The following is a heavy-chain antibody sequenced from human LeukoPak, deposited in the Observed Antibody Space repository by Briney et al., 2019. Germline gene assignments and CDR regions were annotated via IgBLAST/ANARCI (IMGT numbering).Heavy chain of an antibody. CDR3: ARDLAWGAFDY. D-gene: IGHD7-27*01. CDR1: GFTFSSYA. J-gene: IGHJ4*02. Sequence: GGSLRLSCAASGFTFSSYAMSWVRQAPGKGLEWVSAISGSGGSTYYADSVKGRFTISRDDSKNTLSLQMNSLRVEDTAVYYCARDLAWGAFDYWGQGTLVTVSS. V-gene: IGHV3-23*01. CDR2: ISGSGGST.